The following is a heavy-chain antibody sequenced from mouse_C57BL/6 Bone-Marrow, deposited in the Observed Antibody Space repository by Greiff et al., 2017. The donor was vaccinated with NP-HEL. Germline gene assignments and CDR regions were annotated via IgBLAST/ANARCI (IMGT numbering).Heavy chain of an antibody. Sequence: QVQLKQPGAELVMPGASVKLSCKASGYTFTSYWMHWVKQRPGQGLEWIGEIDPSDSYTNYNQKFKGKSTLTVDKSSSTAYMQLSSLTSEDSAVYYCARRITTVVLDYWGQGTTLTVSS. CDR3: ARRITTVVLDY. J-gene: IGHJ2*01. CDR2: IDPSDSYT. V-gene: IGHV1-69*01. D-gene: IGHD1-1*01. CDR1: GYTFTSYW.